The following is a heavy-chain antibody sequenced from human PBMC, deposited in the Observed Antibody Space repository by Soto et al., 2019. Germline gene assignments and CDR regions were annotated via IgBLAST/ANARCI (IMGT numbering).Heavy chain of an antibody. V-gene: IGHV4-4*02. Sequence: SETLSLTCAVSSGSISSSNWWSWVRQPPGKGLEWIGEIYHSGSTNYNPSLKSRVTISVDKSKNQFSLKLSSVTAADTAVYYCAREHYDFWSGYSSWFDPWGQGTLVTVSS. J-gene: IGHJ5*02. D-gene: IGHD3-3*01. CDR2: IYHSGST. CDR1: SGSISSSNW. CDR3: AREHYDFWSGYSSWFDP.